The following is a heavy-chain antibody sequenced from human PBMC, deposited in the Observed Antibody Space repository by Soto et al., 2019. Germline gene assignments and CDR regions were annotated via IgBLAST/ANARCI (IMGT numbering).Heavy chain of an antibody. Sequence: QVQLVESGGGVVQPGRSLRLSCAVSGFTVSTYGMHWVRQAPGKGLEWVAVISRDGGTKYYADSVKGRFTISRDNSRNTLFLEMNILRSDDMAVYYCTGEVSSGYWGQGTLVTVSS. CDR2: ISRDGGTK. J-gene: IGHJ4*02. CDR3: TGEVSSGY. D-gene: IGHD2-8*02. CDR1: GFTVSTYG. V-gene: IGHV3-30*03.